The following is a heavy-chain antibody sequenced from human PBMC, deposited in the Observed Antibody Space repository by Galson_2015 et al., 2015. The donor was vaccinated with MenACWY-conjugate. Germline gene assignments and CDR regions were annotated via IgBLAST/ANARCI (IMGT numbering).Heavy chain of an antibody. J-gene: IGHJ4*02. Sequence: SLRLSCAASGFTFSSYWMHWVRQAPGKGLVWVSRINSDGSSTTYADSVKGRFTISRDNTQNTLYLQMNSLRADDTAVYYCVRGGASILDYWGQGTLVTVSS. CDR2: INSDGSST. CDR1: GFTFSSYW. CDR3: VRGGASILDY. D-gene: IGHD2-21*01. V-gene: IGHV3-74*01.